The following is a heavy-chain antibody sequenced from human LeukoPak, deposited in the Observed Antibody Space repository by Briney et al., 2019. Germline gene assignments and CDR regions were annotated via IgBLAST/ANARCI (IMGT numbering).Heavy chain of an antibody. CDR2: IIPIFGTA. Sequence: SVKVSCKASGGTFSSYAISWVRQAPGQGLEWMGGIIPIFGTANYAQKFQGRLTITADEFTGTAYMELSSLRSEDTAVFYCASNTNYYENTGHYVFDSWGQGTLVTVSS. V-gene: IGHV1-69*01. D-gene: IGHD3-22*01. J-gene: IGHJ4*02. CDR3: ASNTNYYENTGHYVFDS. CDR1: GGTFSSYA.